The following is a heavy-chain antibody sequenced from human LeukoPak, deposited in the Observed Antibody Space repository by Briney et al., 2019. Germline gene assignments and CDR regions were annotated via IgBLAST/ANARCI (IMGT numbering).Heavy chain of an antibody. CDR3: VRYCSSTSCSPYGMDV. D-gene: IGHD2-2*01. V-gene: IGHV3-23*01. Sequence: GGSLRLSCAASGFTFSSYAMSWVRQAPGKGLEWVSAISGSGGSTYYADSVKGRFTISRGNSKNTLYLQMNSLRAEDTAVYYCVRYCSSTSCSPYGMDVWGKGTTVTVSS. CDR2: ISGSGGST. CDR1: GFTFSSYA. J-gene: IGHJ6*04.